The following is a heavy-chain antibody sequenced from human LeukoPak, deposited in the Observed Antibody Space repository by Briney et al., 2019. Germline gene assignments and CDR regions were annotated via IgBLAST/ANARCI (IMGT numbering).Heavy chain of an antibody. CDR3: ARLGVVVPAAIAY. CDR1: GYTFTGYY. CDR2: INPNSGGT. Sequence: ASVKVSCKASGYTFTGYYMHWVRQAPGQGLEWMEWINPNSGGTNYAQKFQGRVTMTRDTSISTAYMELSRLRSDDTAVYYCARLGVVVPAAIAYWGQGTLVTVSS. V-gene: IGHV1-2*02. J-gene: IGHJ4*02. D-gene: IGHD2-2*01.